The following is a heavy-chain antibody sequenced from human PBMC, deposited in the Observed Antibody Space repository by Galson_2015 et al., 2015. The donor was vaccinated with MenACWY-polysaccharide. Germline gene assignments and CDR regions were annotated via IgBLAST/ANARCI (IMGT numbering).Heavy chain of an antibody. J-gene: IGHJ3*02. Sequence: SLRLSCAVSGFTFSSYVMSWVRQAPGRGLEWVSSITDSGSSTYYVDSVKGRFTISRDNSKNTLYLQVNSLRADDTAVYYCAKERTTVDIWGQGTMVTVSS. CDR3: AKERTTVDI. D-gene: IGHD4-17*01. V-gene: IGHV3-23*01. CDR1: GFTFSSYV. CDR2: ITDSGSST.